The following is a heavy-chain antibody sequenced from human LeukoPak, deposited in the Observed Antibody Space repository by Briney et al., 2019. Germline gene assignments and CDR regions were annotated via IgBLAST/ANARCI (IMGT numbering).Heavy chain of an antibody. J-gene: IGHJ6*02. V-gene: IGHV4-61*02. CDR3: ARQEGLPMVRGLGPYYYGMDV. CDR2: IYTSGST. Sequence: SQTLSLTCTVSGGSISSGSYYWSWIRQPAGKGLEWIGRIYTSGSTNYNPSLKSRVTISVDTSKNQFSLKLSSVTAADTAVYYCARQEGLPMVRGLGPYYYGMDVWGQGTTVTVSS. CDR1: GGSISSGSYY. D-gene: IGHD3-10*01.